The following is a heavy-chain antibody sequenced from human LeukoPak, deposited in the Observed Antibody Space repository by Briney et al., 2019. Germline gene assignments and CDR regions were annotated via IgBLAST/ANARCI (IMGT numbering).Heavy chain of an antibody. CDR2: IYYSGST. CDR3: ARHRSSSLGDFQH. D-gene: IGHD6-13*01. V-gene: IGHV4-39*01. J-gene: IGHJ1*01. CDR1: GGSISSSSYY. Sequence: PSETLSLTCTVSGGSISSSSYYWGWIRQPPGKGLGWIGSIYYSGSTYYNPSLKSRVTISVDTSKNQFSLKLSSVTAADTAVYYWARHRSSSLGDFQHWGQGTLVTVSS.